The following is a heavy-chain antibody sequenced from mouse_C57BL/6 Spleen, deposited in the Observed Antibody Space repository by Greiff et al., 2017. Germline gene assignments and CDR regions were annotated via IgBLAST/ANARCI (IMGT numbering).Heavy chain of an antibody. J-gene: IGHJ2*01. D-gene: IGHD4-1*01. V-gene: IGHV1-50*01. Sequence: QVQLKQPGAELVKPGASVKLSCKASGYTFTSYWMQWVKQRPGQGLEWIGEIDPSDSYTNYNQKFKGKATLTVDTSSSTAYMQLSSLTSEDSAVYYCARWDDYWGQGTTLTVSS. CDR2: IDPSDSYT. CDR1: GYTFTSYW. CDR3: ARWDDY.